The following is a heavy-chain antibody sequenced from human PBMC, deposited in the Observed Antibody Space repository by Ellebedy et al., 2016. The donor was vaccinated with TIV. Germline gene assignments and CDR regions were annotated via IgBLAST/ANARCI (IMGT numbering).Heavy chain of an antibody. CDR2: INPSDSYT. D-gene: IGHD6-13*01. Sequence: GESLKISCKGSGYSFTSYWISWVRQMPVKGLEWMGRINPSDSYTNYSPSFQGHFTISADKSISTAYLQWSSLKASDTAMYYCAKSTVSSSWLNFDYWGQGTLVTVSS. CDR1: GYSFTSYW. V-gene: IGHV5-10-1*01. CDR3: AKSTVSSSWLNFDY. J-gene: IGHJ4*02.